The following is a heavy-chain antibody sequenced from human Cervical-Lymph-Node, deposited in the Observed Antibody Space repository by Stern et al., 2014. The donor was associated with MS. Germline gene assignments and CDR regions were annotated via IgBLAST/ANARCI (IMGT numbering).Heavy chain of an antibody. CDR3: ARDIVVAGHGMDV. Sequence: VQLLESGAEVKESGASVKISCKASGYTFTTYYIHWVRQAPGQGLEWMGIINPNGGTTSYAQKSQGRVTMTTDTSTSTVYMEVSSLRSEDTAVYYCARDIVVAGHGMDVWGQGTTVTVSS. J-gene: IGHJ6*02. CDR2: INPNGGTT. V-gene: IGHV1-46*01. CDR1: GYTFTTYY. D-gene: IGHD6-19*01.